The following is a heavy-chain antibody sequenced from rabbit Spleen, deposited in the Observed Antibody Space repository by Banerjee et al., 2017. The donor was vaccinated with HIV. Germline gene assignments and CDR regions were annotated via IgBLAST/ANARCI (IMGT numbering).Heavy chain of an antibody. CDR1: GFSFSSSDY. CDR2: IAGSSSGFT. CDR3: ARDTGTSFSSYGMDL. V-gene: IGHV1S45*01. J-gene: IGHJ6*01. Sequence: QEQLEESGGGLVQPEGSLTLTCKASGFSFSSSDYICWVRQAPGKGLEWISCIAGSSSGFTYSATWATGRFTISKTSSTTVTLQMTSLTVADTVTYFCARDTGTSFSSYGMDLWGQGTLVPS. D-gene: IGHD7-1*01.